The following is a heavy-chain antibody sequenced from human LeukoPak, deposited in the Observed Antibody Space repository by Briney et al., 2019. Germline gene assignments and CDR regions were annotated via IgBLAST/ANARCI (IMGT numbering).Heavy chain of an antibody. CDR1: GYTFTSYY. CDR2: INPSGAST. V-gene: IGHV1-46*01. J-gene: IGHJ4*02. D-gene: IGHD6-13*01. Sequence: ASVTVSCLASGYTFTSYYLHWVRQAPAQGLEWMSIINPSGASTSYEQKFQGRVTMTSDTSTSRVYMELSSLRSEDTAVYYCARGIVTAAGTGGWYFDYWGQGTLVTVSS. CDR3: ARGIVTAAGTGGWYFDY.